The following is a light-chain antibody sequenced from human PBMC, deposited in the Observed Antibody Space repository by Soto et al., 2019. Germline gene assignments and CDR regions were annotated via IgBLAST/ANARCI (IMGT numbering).Light chain of an antibody. V-gene: IGLV2-11*01. J-gene: IGLJ3*02. CDR3: YSYTASDIWV. CDR1: NSDVGRYNF. Sequence: QSVLTQPRSVSGSPGQSVTISCTGTNSDVGRYNFVSWYQQLPGKAPKLLISAVSQRPSGVPDRFSGSKSGNTASLTISGLQADDEADYFCYSYTASDIWVFGGGTKLTVL. CDR2: AVS.